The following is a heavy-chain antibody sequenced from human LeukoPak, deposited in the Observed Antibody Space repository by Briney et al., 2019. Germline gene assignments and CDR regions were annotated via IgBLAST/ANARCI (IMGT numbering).Heavy chain of an antibody. D-gene: IGHD4-17*01. Sequence: PGGSLRLSCAASGFTFTDYAMTWVRQAPGRGLEWVTIISGGGTRTCHIDSVKGRFTISRDNSRNTLYLHMNSLRDEDTAIYFCAKGHTDYGTGFDLWGQGTLVTVSS. V-gene: IGHV3-23*01. J-gene: IGHJ4*02. CDR2: ISGGGTRT. CDR1: GFTFTDYA. CDR3: AKGHTDYGTGFDL.